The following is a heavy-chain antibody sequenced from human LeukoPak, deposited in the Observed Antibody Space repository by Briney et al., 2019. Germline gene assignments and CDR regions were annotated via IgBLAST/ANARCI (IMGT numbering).Heavy chain of an antibody. CDR2: IYYSGST. J-gene: IGHJ6*02. CDR1: GGSISSSSYY. Sequence: SETLSLTCTVSGGSISSSSYYWGWIRQPPGKGLEWFGSIYYSGSTYYNPSLKSRVTISVDTSKNQFSLKLSSVTAADTAVYYCASLGSPDDYYGMDVWGQGTTVTVSS. CDR3: ASLGSPDDYYGMDV. D-gene: IGHD1-14*01. V-gene: IGHV4-39*01.